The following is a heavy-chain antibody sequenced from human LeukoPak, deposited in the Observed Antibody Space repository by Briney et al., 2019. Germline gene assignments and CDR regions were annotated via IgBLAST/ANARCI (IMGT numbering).Heavy chain of an antibody. CDR2: IYYSGST. J-gene: IGHJ4*02. D-gene: IGHD2-2*01. CDR3: ARDDAMVDY. CDR1: GGSISSSGYY. Sequence: SETLSLTCTVSGGSISSSGYYWGWIRQPPGKGLEWIGSIYYSGSTYYNPSLKSRVTISVDTSKNQFSLKLSSVTAADTAVYYCARDDAMVDYWGQGTLVTVSS. V-gene: IGHV4-39*07.